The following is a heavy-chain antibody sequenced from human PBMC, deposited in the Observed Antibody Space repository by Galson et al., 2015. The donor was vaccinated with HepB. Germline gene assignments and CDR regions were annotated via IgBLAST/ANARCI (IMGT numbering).Heavy chain of an antibody. J-gene: IGHJ6*02. V-gene: IGHV3-66*02. CDR2: LYTGGKT. D-gene: IGHD4-17*01. Sequence: GRGLEWVSALYTGGKTYYADSVKGRFTISRDNSKNTVYLQMNSLRAEDTAVYYCARDQGDDYVNYYYYHGMDVWGQGTTVTVSS. CDR3: ARDQGDDYVNYYYYHGMDV.